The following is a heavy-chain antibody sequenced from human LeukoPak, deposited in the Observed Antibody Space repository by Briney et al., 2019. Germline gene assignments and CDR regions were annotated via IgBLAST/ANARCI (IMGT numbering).Heavy chain of an antibody. CDR2: ISYDGSNK. D-gene: IGHD6-6*01. CDR1: GFTFSSYA. V-gene: IGHV3-30*01. J-gene: IGHJ6*03. CDR3: ARDTVPFYYYYYMDV. Sequence: PGGSLRLSCAASGFTFSSYAMHWVRQAPGKGLEWVAVISYDGSNKYYADSVKGRFTISRDNSKNTLYLQMNSLRAEDTAVYYCARDTVPFYYYYYMDVWGQGTLVTVSS.